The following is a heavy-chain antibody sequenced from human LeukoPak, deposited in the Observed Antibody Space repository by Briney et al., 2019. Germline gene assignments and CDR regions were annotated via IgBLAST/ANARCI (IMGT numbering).Heavy chain of an antibody. Sequence: GGSLRLSCAASGFTFSSYWMSWVRQAPGKGLEWVANIKQDGSEKYYVDSVKGRFTISRDNAKNSLYLQMNSLRAEETAVYYCARETYSSSWSGDYWGQGTLVTVSS. CDR1: GFTFSSYW. CDR3: ARETYSSSWSGDY. D-gene: IGHD6-13*01. V-gene: IGHV3-7*01. J-gene: IGHJ4*02. CDR2: IKQDGSEK.